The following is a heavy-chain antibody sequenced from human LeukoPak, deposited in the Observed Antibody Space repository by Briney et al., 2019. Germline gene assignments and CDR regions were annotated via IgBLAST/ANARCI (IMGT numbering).Heavy chain of an antibody. Sequence: GGSLRLSCAASGFTFSSYGMHWVRQAPDKGLEWVAVIWYDGSNKYYADSVKGRFTISRDNSKNTLYLQMNSLRAEDTAVYYCARDFEAARPVYYYYMDVWGKGTTVTVSS. D-gene: IGHD6-6*01. J-gene: IGHJ6*03. CDR2: IWYDGSNK. CDR1: GFTFSSYG. V-gene: IGHV3-33*01. CDR3: ARDFEAARPVYYYYMDV.